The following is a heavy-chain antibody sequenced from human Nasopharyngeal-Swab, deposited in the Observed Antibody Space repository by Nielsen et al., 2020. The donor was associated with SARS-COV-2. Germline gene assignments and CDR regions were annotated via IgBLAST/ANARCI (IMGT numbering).Heavy chain of an antibody. CDR1: GDSVSRNSAA. V-gene: IGHV6-1*01. CDR2: PDYRPKWYN. D-gene: IGHD3-22*01. Sequence: SQTLSLTCAISGDSVSRNSAAWNWLRQSPSRGLEWLGRPDYRPKWYNDYAVSVKRRITINPATSKNQFSLQLNSVTPEDTAVYYCGKGGDYYDSCCYCIDVWGQGTLVTVSS. J-gene: IGHJ4*02. CDR3: GKGGDYYDSCCYCIDV.